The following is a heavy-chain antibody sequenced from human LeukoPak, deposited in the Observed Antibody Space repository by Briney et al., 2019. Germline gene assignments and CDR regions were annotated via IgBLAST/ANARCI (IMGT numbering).Heavy chain of an antibody. J-gene: IGHJ4*02. CDR3: ATNRPPTDSGGWPVLDY. CDR2: ISSSSSDI. D-gene: IGHD6-19*01. Sequence: GGSLRLSCAASGFTFSTSHMNWVRQAPGKGLEWVSYISSSSSDIYYADSVRGRFTISRDNAKRSLDLQMNSLRDEDTAVYYCATNRPPTDSGGWPVLDYWGQGILVTVSS. CDR1: GFTFSTSH. V-gene: IGHV3-48*02.